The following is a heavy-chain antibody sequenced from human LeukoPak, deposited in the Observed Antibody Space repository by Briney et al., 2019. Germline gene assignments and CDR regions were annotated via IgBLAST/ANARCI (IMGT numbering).Heavy chain of an antibody. D-gene: IGHD3-3*01. CDR2: IKYDGSEK. CDR1: GFTFSTYW. V-gene: IGHV3-7*01. CDR3: ARGKSDLDF. Sequence: GGSLRLSCAASGFTFSTYWMSWVRQAPGKGLEWVASIKYDGSEKYYVDSVKGRFTISRDNAKNSLYLQMSSLRAEDTAVYYCARGKSDLDFWGQGTLVTVSS. J-gene: IGHJ4*02.